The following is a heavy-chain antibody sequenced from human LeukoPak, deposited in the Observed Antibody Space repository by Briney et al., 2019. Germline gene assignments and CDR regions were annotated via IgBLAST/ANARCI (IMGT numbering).Heavy chain of an antibody. CDR2: IRYDGSNK. CDR1: GFTFSSYG. Sequence: GGSLRLSCAASGFTFSSYGMHWVRQAPGKGLEWVAFIRYDGSNKYYADSVKGRFTISRDNSKNTLYLQMNSLRAEDTAVYYCATRKVPALSGYDLGYYYYYYMDVWGKGTTVTISS. D-gene: IGHD5-12*01. CDR3: ATRKVPALSGYDLGYYYYYYMDV. J-gene: IGHJ6*03. V-gene: IGHV3-30*02.